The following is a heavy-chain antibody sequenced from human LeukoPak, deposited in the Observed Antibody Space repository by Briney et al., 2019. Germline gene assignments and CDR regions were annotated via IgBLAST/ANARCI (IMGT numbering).Heavy chain of an antibody. CDR2: IYPGDSDT. V-gene: IGHV5-51*01. J-gene: IGHJ6*03. CDR1: GYSFTSYW. Sequence: LGESLKISCQGSGYSFTSYWIGWVRQMPGKGLEWMGIIYPGDSDTRYSPSFQGQVTISADKSISTPYLQWSSLKASDTAMYYCASHSSSSTYYYYYYMDVWGRGTTVTVSS. CDR3: ASHSSSSTYYYYYYMDV. D-gene: IGHD6-6*01.